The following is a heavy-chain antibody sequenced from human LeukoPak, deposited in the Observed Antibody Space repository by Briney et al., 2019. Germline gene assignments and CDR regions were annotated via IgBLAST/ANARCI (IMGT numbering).Heavy chain of an antibody. CDR1: GGSISSSSYY. CDR3: ARDGGAGIAAAPTHLDFDY. J-gene: IGHJ4*02. D-gene: IGHD6-13*01. CDR2: IYYSGST. Sequence: SETLSLTCTVSGGSISSSSYYWGWIRQPPGKGLEWIGSIYYSGSTYYNPSLKSRVTISVDTSKNQFSLKLSSVTAADTAVYYCARDGGAGIAAAPTHLDFDYWGQETLVTVSS. V-gene: IGHV4-39*07.